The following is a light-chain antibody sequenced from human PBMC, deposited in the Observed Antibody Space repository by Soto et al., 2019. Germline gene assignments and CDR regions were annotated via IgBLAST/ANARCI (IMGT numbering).Light chain of an antibody. Sequence: EIVLTQSPATRSLSPGERATLSCRASQSVGSDLAWHQQKPGQAPRLLLYDASNRATGIPARFSGSGSGTDFTLTISCLEPDAVAVYDCQQRSNWPPTFGRGTRLE. J-gene: IGKJ5*01. CDR1: QSVGSD. V-gene: IGKV3-11*01. CDR2: DAS. CDR3: QQRSNWPPT.